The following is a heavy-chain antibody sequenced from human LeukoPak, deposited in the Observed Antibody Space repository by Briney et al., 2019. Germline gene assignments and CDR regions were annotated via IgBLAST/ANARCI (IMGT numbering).Heavy chain of an antibody. Sequence: PSETLSLTCAVSGYSISSGYYWGWIRQPPGKGLEWIGSIYHSGSTYYNPSLKSRVTISVDTSKNQFSLKLSSVTAADTAVYCCARLSFLGVAHPSYRGQGTLVTVSS. CDR1: GYSISSGYY. V-gene: IGHV4-38-2*01. CDR2: IYHSGST. CDR3: ARLSFLGVAHPSY. D-gene: IGHD3-3*01. J-gene: IGHJ4*02.